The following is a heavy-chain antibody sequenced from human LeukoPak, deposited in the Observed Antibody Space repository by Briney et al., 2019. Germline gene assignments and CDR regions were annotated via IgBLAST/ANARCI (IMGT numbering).Heavy chain of an antibody. D-gene: IGHD4-17*01. CDR3: ARHGLGYGDQGREFDY. Sequence: GGALKISFKGSGYGFTRYWIGWVRQRPGKGLGWMGIIYPGDSDTRYSPSFQGQVTISADKSISTAYLQWSSLKASDTAMYYCARHGLGYGDQGREFDYWGQGTLVTVSS. V-gene: IGHV5-51*01. CDR2: IYPGDSDT. J-gene: IGHJ4*02. CDR1: GYGFTRYW.